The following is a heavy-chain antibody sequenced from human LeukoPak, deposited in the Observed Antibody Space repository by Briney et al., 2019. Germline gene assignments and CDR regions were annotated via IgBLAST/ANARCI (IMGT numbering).Heavy chain of an antibody. D-gene: IGHD2-2*01. J-gene: IGHJ4*02. CDR3: ARGRLPARSSPWGY. CDR1: GFTFSSYA. V-gene: IGHV4-34*01. CDR2: INHSGST. Sequence: GSLRLSCAASGFTFSSYAMSWIRQPPGKGLEWIGEINHSGSTNYNPSLKSRVTISVDTSKNQFSLKLSSVTAADTAVYYCARGRLPARSSPWGYWGQGTLVTVSS.